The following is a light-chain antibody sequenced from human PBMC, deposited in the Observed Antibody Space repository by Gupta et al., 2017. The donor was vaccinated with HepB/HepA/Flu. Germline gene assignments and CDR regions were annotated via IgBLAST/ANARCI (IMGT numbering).Light chain of an antibody. J-gene: IGLJ3*02. V-gene: IGLV2-14*03. CDR2: DVT. CDR3: YSYTSTNSRV. Sequence: QSALTQPASVSGSPGQSITISCTGTSSDVGGYDYVSWYQQHPGKAPKLLIDDVTNRPSGVSNRFSGSKSGNTASMTISGLQAEDEGDYYCYSYTSTNSRVFGGGTKLTVL. CDR1: SSDVGGYDY.